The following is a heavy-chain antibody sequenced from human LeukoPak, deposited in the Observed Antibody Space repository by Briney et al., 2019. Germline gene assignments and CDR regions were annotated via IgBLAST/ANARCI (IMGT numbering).Heavy chain of an antibody. CDR3: ARDGANYNHYYMDV. CDR2: IYTSGST. D-gene: IGHD4-17*01. J-gene: IGHJ6*03. V-gene: IGHV4-4*07. Sequence: SEALSLTCTVSGDSIRNYYWSWIRQPAGKGLEWIGRIYTSGSTNYNPPLKSRVTMSVDTSKNQFSLNVSSVTAADTAVYYCARDGANYNHYYMDVWGKGTTVTVSS. CDR1: GDSIRNYY.